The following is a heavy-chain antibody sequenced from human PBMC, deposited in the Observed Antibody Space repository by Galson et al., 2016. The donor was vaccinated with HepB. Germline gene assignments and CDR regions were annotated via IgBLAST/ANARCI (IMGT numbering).Heavy chain of an antibody. CDR3: ARARDRYGSGGPLDY. V-gene: IGHV3-30-3*01. Sequence: FAIHWVRQAPGKGLEWVAMISYDGSNKYYADSVKGRFTISRDNPKNTLYLQMDSLRIEDTAIYSCARARDRYGSGGPLDYWGQGNLVTVSS. CDR2: ISYDGSNK. D-gene: IGHD3-10*01. CDR1: FA. J-gene: IGHJ4*02.